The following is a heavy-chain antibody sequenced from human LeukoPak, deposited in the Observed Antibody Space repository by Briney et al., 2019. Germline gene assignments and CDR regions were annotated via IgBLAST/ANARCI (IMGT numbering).Heavy chain of an antibody. V-gene: IGHV4-34*01. D-gene: IGHD6-6*01. Sequence: PSETLSLTCAVYGGSFSGYYWSWIRQPPGKGLEWIGEINHSGSTNYNPSLKSRVTISVDTSKNQFSLKLSSVTAADTAVYYCARARYSSSSFAFDIWGQGTMVTVSS. CDR3: ARARYSSSSFAFDI. J-gene: IGHJ3*02. CDR1: GGSFSGYY. CDR2: INHSGST.